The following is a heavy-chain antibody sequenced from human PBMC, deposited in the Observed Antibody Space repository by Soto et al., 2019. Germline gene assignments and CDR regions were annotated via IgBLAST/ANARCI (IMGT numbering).Heavy chain of an antibody. CDR3: ARGESITMIVVVIPFDY. CDR2: ISYDGSNK. Sequence: GGSLRLPCSASGFSSSSYSRHCVRQAPRKGLQWVAVISYDGSNKYYSDSVKGRFTISRDNSKNTLYLQMNSLRAEDTAVYYCARGESITMIVVVIPFDYWGQGTLVTVSS. V-gene: IGHV3-30-3*01. D-gene: IGHD3-22*01. CDR1: GFSSSSYS. J-gene: IGHJ4*02.